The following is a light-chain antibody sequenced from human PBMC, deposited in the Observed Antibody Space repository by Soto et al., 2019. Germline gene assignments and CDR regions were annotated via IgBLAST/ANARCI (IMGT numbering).Light chain of an antibody. CDR2: GNS. CDR3: QSHDNSLSGYV. J-gene: IGLJ1*01. CDR1: SSNIGAGYD. Sequence: QSVLTQPPSVSGAPGQRVTISCTGSSSNIGAGYDVHWYQQLPGTAPKLLMYGNSNRPSGVPDRFSGSKSGTSASLAITGLQAEDEADYYCQSHDNSLSGYVFGTGTKVTVL. V-gene: IGLV1-40*01.